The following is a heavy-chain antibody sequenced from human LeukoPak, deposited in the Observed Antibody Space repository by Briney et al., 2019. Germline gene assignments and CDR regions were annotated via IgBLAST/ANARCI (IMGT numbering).Heavy chain of an antibody. Sequence: ASVKVSCKASGYSFTTYYIHWVRQAPGQGLEWMGIINPSGGSTSYSQQFRGRITLTRDTSTSTVYMDLSSLTSEDTAVYYCARVGYCSGGSCYYLAYWGQGTLVTVSP. V-gene: IGHV1-46*01. CDR2: INPSGGST. D-gene: IGHD2-15*01. J-gene: IGHJ4*02. CDR1: GYSFTTYY. CDR3: ARVGYCSGGSCYYLAY.